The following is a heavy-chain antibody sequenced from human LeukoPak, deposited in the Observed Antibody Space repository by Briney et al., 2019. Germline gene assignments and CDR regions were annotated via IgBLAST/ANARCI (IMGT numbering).Heavy chain of an antibody. V-gene: IGHV3-30*03. D-gene: IGHD3-22*01. CDR3: ARDKYYYDSRRFDP. CDR2: ISYDGSNK. J-gene: IGHJ5*02. CDR1: GFTFSSYG. Sequence: PGGSLRLSCAASGFTFSSYGMHWVRQAPGKGLEWVAVISYDGSNKYYADSVKGRFTISRDNSKNTLYLQMNSLRAEDTAVYYCARDKYYYDSRRFDPWGQGTLVTVSS.